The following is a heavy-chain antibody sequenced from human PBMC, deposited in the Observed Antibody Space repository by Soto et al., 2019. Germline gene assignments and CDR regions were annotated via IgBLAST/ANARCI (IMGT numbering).Heavy chain of an antibody. CDR3: ARDRIAVAGNPEYFQH. D-gene: IGHD6-19*01. CDR1: GFTVRSNY. V-gene: IGHV3-66*01. J-gene: IGHJ1*01. Sequence: PGGSLRLSCAASGFTVRSNYMSWVRQAPGKGLEWVSVIYSGGSTYYADSVKGRFTISRDNSKNTLYLQMNSLRAEDTAVYYCARDRIAVAGNPEYFQHWGQGTLVTVSS. CDR2: IYSGGST.